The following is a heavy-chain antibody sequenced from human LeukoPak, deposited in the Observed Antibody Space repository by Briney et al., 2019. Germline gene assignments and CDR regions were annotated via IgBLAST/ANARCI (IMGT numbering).Heavy chain of an antibody. CDR3: ARDIAATGTICDS. V-gene: IGHV3-30-3*01. Sequence: GRSLRLSCAASGFTFSSYAMHWVRQAPGKGLEWVAVISYDGSKKFYADSVKGRFTISRDDSKNTLDLQMNSLRAEDTAVYYCARDIAATGTICDSWGQGTLVTVSS. CDR1: GFTFSSYA. CDR2: ISYDGSKK. D-gene: IGHD6-13*01. J-gene: IGHJ4*02.